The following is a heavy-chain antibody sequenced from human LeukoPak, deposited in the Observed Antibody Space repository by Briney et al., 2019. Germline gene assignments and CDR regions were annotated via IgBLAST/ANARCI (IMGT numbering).Heavy chain of an antibody. CDR2: IYYSGST. J-gene: IGHJ4*02. V-gene: IGHV4-39*07. Sequence: SETLSLTCTVSGGSISSSTYYWGWLRQPPGKGLEWIGNIYYSGSTYYNPSLESRVTISVHTSNNQFSLKLSSVTAADTAVYYCARDGYLAADYWGQGTLVTVSS. CDR1: GGSISSSTYY. D-gene: IGHD2-2*03. CDR3: ARDGYLAADY.